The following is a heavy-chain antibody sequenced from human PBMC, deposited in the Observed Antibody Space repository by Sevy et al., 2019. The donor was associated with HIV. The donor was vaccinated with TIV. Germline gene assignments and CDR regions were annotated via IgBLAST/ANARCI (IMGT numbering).Heavy chain of an antibody. CDR1: GFTFNIYS. CDR3: VREGVGGYSYSLDC. D-gene: IGHD5-18*01. Sequence: GGSLRLSCAASGFTFNIYSMNWVRQAPGKGLEWVSSISGSSSYIFYADSVKGRFTISRDNAKNSLYLQMNSLRAEDTAVYYCVREGVGGYSYSLDCWGQGTLVTVSS. CDR2: ISGSSSYI. V-gene: IGHV3-21*01. J-gene: IGHJ4*02.